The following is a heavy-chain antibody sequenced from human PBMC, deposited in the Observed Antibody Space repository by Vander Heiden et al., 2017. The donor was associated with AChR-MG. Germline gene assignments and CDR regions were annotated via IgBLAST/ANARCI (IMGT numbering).Heavy chain of an antibody. Sequence: QVQLVQSGAEVKKPGASVKVSCKASGDTFTGCDMHWVRPAPGQGLEWMGWINPNSGGTNYAQKFQGRVTMTRDTSISTAYMELSRLRSDDTAVYYCAREWVVLGTFDYWGQGTLVTVSS. CDR1: GDTFTGCD. CDR2: INPNSGGT. J-gene: IGHJ4*02. V-gene: IGHV1-2*02. D-gene: IGHD1-7*01. CDR3: AREWVVLGTFDY.